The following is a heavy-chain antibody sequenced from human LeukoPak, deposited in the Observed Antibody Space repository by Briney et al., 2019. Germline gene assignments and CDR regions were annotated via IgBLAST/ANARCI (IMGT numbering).Heavy chain of an antibody. V-gene: IGHV5-51*01. CDR2: IYPGDSDT. Sequence: GESLKISCKGSGCSFTSYWIGWVRQMPGKGLEWMGIIYPGDSDTRYSPSFQGQVTISADKSISTAYLQWSSLKASDTAMYYCASRVGDCSGGSCYSKYYFDYWGQGTLVTVSS. CDR3: ASRVGDCSGGSCYSKYYFDY. CDR1: GCSFTSYW. D-gene: IGHD2-15*01. J-gene: IGHJ4*02.